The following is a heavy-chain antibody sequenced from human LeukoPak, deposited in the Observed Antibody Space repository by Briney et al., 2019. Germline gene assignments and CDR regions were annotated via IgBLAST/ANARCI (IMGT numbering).Heavy chain of an antibody. D-gene: IGHD3-10*01. CDR1: GYTFTSYG. CDR2: ISAYNGNT. J-gene: IGHJ4*02. Sequence: AAVNVSCKASGYTFTSYGISWVRQAPGQGLEWMGWISAYNGNTNYAQKLQGRVTMTTDTSTSTAYMELRSLRSDDTAVYYCARDFRITMVRGVSPKGFDYWGQGTLVTVSS. CDR3: ARDFRITMVRGVSPKGFDY. V-gene: IGHV1-18*01.